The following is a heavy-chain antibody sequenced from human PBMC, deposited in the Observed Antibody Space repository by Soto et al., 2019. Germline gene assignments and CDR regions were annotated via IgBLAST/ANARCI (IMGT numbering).Heavy chain of an antibody. Sequence: EVHLLESGGGLVPPGGSLRLSCAASGFTFSNYAMNWVRQAPGKGLEWVSVISDSGDSTYYADSVKGRFTISRDKSKNTLYLHMNSLTAEDTAVYYCAKDGFSGSGKYYFDYWGQGTLVTVSS. V-gene: IGHV3-23*01. CDR2: ISDSGDST. D-gene: IGHD3-10*01. CDR1: GFTFSNYA. J-gene: IGHJ4*02. CDR3: AKDGFSGSGKYYFDY.